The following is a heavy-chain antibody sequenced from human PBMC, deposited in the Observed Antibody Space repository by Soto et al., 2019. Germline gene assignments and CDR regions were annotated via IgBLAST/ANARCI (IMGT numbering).Heavy chain of an antibody. CDR3: AIPGDCSGGSCRPLTYYYYGMDV. D-gene: IGHD2-15*01. Sequence: QVQLVQSGAEVKKPGSSVKVSCKASGGTFSSYAISWVRQAPGQGLEWMGGIIPIFGTANYAQKFQGRVTITADKSTSTAYMELSSLRSEDTAVYYCAIPGDCSGGSCRPLTYYYYGMDVWGQGTTVTVSS. CDR2: IIPIFGTA. J-gene: IGHJ6*02. CDR1: GGTFSSYA. V-gene: IGHV1-69*06.